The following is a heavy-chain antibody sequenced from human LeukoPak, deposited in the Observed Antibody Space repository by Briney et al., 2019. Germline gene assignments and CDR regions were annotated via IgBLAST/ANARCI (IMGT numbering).Heavy chain of an antibody. CDR1: GYSISGGYY. V-gene: IGHV4-38-2*01. CDR3: ARRGSKSGWFDP. Sequence: SETLSLTCAVSGYSISGGYYWGWIRQSPGKGLEWIGSIYHSGSTYYNPSLKSRVTISVDTSKNQFSLKLSSVTAADTAVYYCARRGSKSGWFDPWGQGTLVTVSS. J-gene: IGHJ5*02. D-gene: IGHD2-15*01. CDR2: IYHSGST.